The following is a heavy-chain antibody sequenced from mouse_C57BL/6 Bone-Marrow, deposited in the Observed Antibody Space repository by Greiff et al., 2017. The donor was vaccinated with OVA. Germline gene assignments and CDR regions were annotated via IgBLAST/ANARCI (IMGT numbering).Heavy chain of an antibody. CDR3: ARVWSDFDY. V-gene: IGHV3-6*01. D-gene: IGHD1-1*02. J-gene: IGHJ2*01. CDR2: ISYDGSN. Sequence: EVQLQESGPGLVKPSQSLSLTCSVTGYSITSGYYWNWIRKFPGNKLEWMGYISYDGSNNYNPSLKNRISITRDTSKNQFFLKLNSVTTEDTATYYCARVWSDFDYWGQGTTLTVSS. CDR1: GYSITSGYY.